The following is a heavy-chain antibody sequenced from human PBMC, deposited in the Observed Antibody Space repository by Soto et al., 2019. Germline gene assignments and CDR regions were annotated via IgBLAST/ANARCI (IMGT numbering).Heavy chain of an antibody. CDR2: IDNDGSSR. V-gene: IGHV3-74*01. J-gene: IGHJ4*02. CDR3: ATGSGWYSPDY. D-gene: IGHD6-19*01. CDR1: GFTFSSNW. Sequence: EVQLVESGGGLVQPGGSLRLSCAASGFTFSSNWMHWVRQGRGKGLVWVSRIDNDGSSRDYADSVKGRFTISRDNAKNTLYLEMSSLRAEDTAVYYCATGSGWYSPDYWGQRTLVTVSS.